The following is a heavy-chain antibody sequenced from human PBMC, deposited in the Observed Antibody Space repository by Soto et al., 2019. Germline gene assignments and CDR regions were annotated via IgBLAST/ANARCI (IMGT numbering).Heavy chain of an antibody. D-gene: IGHD6-6*01. CDR2: INPNSGGT. J-gene: IGHJ5*02. CDR1: GYTFTDYY. CDR3: ARDFWGSTSFWFDP. V-gene: IGHV1-2*02. Sequence: QVQLVQSGAEVKKPGSSVKVSCKTSGYTFTDYYLHWVRQAPGQGFEWMGWINPNSGGTHYAEMFQGRVTMTRDTSINTAYMELSRLTSDDTAVYFCARDFWGSTSFWFDPWGQGTLVTVSS.